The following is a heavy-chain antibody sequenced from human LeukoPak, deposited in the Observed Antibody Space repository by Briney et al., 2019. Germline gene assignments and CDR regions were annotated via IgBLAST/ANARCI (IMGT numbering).Heavy chain of an antibody. V-gene: IGHV3-48*01. J-gene: IGHJ4*02. Sequence: GGSLRLSSAASGFTFSSYSMNWVRQAPGKGLEWVSYISSSSSTIYYADSVKGRFTISRDNAKNSLYLQMNSLRAEDTAVYYCARDDPTGSYYVGFDYWGQGTLVTVSS. CDR2: ISSSSSTI. CDR3: ARDDPTGSYYVGFDY. D-gene: IGHD1-26*01. CDR1: GFTFSSYS.